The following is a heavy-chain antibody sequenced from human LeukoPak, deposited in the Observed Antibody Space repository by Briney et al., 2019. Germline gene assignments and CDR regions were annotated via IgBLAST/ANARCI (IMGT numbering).Heavy chain of an antibody. CDR3: ARDPVDYYDSSGYYYFDY. J-gene: IGHJ4*02. Sequence: ASVKVSCKASGYTFTGYYMHWVRQAPGQGLEWMGWINPNSGGTNYAQKFQGRVTMTRDTSISTAYMELSRLRSDDTVVYYCARDPVDYYDSSGYYYFDYWGQGTLVTVSS. D-gene: IGHD3-22*01. CDR2: INPNSGGT. CDR1: GYTFTGYY. V-gene: IGHV1-2*02.